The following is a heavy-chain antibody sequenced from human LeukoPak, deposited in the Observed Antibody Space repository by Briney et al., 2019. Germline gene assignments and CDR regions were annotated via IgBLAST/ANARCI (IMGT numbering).Heavy chain of an antibody. J-gene: IGHJ4*02. CDR2: ISSSSSYI. CDR1: GFTFSSYS. V-gene: IGHV3-21*01. CDR3: ARVFLRGYYGSGAYDY. Sequence: GKSLRLSCSASGFTFSSYSMNWVRQAPGKGLEWVSSISSSSSYIYYADSVKGRFTISRDNAKNSLYLQMNSLRAEDTAVYYCARVFLRGYYGSGAYDYWGQGTLVTVSS. D-gene: IGHD3-10*01.